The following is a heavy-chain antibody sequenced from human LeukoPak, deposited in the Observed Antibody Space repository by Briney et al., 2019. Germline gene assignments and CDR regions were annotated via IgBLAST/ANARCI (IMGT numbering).Heavy chain of an antibody. J-gene: IGHJ6*03. CDR3: AGVGEWLLYYYYYYMDV. CDR1: GGSFSGYY. D-gene: IGHD3-16*01. Sequence: SETLSLTCAVYGGSFSGYYWSWIRQPPGKGLECIGEINHSGSTNYNPSLKSRVTISVDTSKNQFSLKLSSVTAADTAVYYCAGVGEWLLYYYYYYMDVWDKGTTVTVSS. CDR2: INHSGST. V-gene: IGHV4-34*01.